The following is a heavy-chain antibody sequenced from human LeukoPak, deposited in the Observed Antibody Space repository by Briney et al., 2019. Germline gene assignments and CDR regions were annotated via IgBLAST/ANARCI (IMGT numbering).Heavy chain of an antibody. CDR2: ISSSGSTI. Sequence: GGSLRLSCAASGFTFSDYYMSWIRQAPGKGLEWVSYISSSGSTIYYADSVKGRFTISRDHSKNTLYLQMNSLRAEDTAVYYCASLPTKYSSGWSYWGQGTLVTVSS. J-gene: IGHJ4*02. D-gene: IGHD6-19*01. CDR1: GFTFSDYY. CDR3: ASLPTKYSSGWSY. V-gene: IGHV3-11*04.